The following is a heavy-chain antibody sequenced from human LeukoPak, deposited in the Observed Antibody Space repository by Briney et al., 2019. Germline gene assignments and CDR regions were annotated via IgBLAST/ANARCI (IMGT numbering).Heavy chain of an antibody. Sequence: PGGSLRLSCAASGFTFSTYAMSWVPQAPGRGLEWVSTISGRGGRTYYVDSVKGRFPISRDNSKNTLYLQMNSLRAEDTAVYYCAKNYCVILTAQIGWGQGILVTVSS. CDR3: AKNYCVILTAQIG. J-gene: IGHJ4*02. V-gene: IGHV3-23*01. CDR2: ISGRGGRT. CDR1: GFTFSTYA. D-gene: IGHD3-9*01.